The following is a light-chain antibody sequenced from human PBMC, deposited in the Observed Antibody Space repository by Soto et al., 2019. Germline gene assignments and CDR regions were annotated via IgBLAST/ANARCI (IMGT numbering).Light chain of an antibody. CDR3: QQRSVCPST. Sequence: EIVLTQSPAPLSLSPGERAALSCRASQSVSSYLAWYQQKPGQAPRLLIYDASKRAPGTPARFTGSGSGTDFTLTISSLEPEDVAVYFGQQRSVCPSTFGGGTKVEI. CDR2: DAS. V-gene: IGKV3-11*01. J-gene: IGKJ4*01. CDR1: QSVSSY.